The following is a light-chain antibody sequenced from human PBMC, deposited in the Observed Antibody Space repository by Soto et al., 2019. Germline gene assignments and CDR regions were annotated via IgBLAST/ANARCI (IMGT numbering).Light chain of an antibody. CDR3: QQYGSSSYT. J-gene: IGKJ2*01. V-gene: IGKV3-20*01. CDR1: QSVSRSY. CDR2: GAS. Sequence: DIVLTQSPGTLSLSPGERATLSCRASQSVSRSYLAWYQQKPGQAPRILIYGASSRATGIPERFSDSGSGTDFTLTISRLEPEDFAEYYCQQYGSSSYTFGQGTKLEIK.